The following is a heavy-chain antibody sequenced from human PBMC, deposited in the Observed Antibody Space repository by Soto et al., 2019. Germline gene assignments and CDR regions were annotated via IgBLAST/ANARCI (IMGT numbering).Heavy chain of an antibody. CDR1: SGSISSYY. V-gene: IGHV4-59*01. CDR2: IYYSGNT. D-gene: IGHD3-3*02. CDR3: ALRSMAVGTEY. J-gene: IGHJ4*02. Sequence: SETLSLTCTVSSGSISSYYWNWIRQPPGKGLEWIGSIYYSGNTNYSPSLKSRVTISVDTSKKQFSLKLTSVTAADTAMYYCALRSMAVGTEYWGQGTLVTVSS.